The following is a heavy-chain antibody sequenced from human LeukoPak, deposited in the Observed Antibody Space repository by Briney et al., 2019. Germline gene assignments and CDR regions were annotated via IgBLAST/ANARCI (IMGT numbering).Heavy chain of an antibody. J-gene: IGHJ4*02. CDR2: ISGSGGTT. Sequence: PGGSLRLSCAASGFTFSNYAMSWVRQAPGKGLEWVSTISGSGGTTYYADSVEGRFTISRDNSKNTLYLQMNSLRAEDTAVYYCAKDREGLSSGYDLEYFDYWGQGTLVTVSS. V-gene: IGHV3-23*01. CDR3: AKDREGLSSGYDLEYFDY. D-gene: IGHD5-12*01. CDR1: GFTFSNYA.